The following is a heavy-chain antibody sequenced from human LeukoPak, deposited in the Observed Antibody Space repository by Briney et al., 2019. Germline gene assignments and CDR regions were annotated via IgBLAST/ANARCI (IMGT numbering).Heavy chain of an antibody. D-gene: IGHD5-18*01. CDR1: GGSISSYY. J-gene: IGHJ4*02. V-gene: IGHV4-34*01. CDR2: INHSGST. CDR3: AKGGYSYGFDY. Sequence: TSETLSLTCTVSGGSISSYYWSWIRQPPGKGLEWIGEINHSGSTNYNPSLKSRVTISVDTSKNQFSLKLSSVTAADTAVYYCAKGGYSYGFDYWGQGTLVTVSS.